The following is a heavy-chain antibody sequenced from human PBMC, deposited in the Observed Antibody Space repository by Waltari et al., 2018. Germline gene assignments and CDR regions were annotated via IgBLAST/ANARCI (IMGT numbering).Heavy chain of an antibody. D-gene: IGHD5-12*01. V-gene: IGHV3-53*01. CDR2: IHAGGNT. CDR3: ARAGLGSPSQWLQLFDS. J-gene: IGHJ4*02. CDR1: GFRVRYTY. Sequence: EVQLVESGGGLIQPGGSLRLSCEASGFRVRYTYMSWVRQAPGNGLEWVAVIHAGGNTYYGDSVKGRFTISRDISKNTLSLQMNSLTVDDSAMYYCARAGLGSPSQWLQLFDSWGQGTLVTVSS.